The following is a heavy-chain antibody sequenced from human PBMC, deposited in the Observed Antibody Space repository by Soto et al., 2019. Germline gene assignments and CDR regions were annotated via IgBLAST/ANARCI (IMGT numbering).Heavy chain of an antibody. D-gene: IGHD2-2*01. V-gene: IGHV3-66*01. CDR2: IYSGGST. CDR1: GFTVSSNY. Sequence: VQLVESGGGLVQPGGSLRLSCAASGFTVSSNYMSWVRQAPGKGLEWVSVIYSGGSTYYADSVKGRFTISRDNSKNTLYLQMNSLRAEDTAVYYCARFGCSSTSCSDYWGQGTLVTVSS. J-gene: IGHJ4*02. CDR3: ARFGCSSTSCSDY.